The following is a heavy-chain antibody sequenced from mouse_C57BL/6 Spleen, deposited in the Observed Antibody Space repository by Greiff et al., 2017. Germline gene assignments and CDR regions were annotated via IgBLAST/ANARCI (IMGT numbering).Heavy chain of an antibody. CDR3: ARRGGTEVDY. J-gene: IGHJ2*01. D-gene: IGHD1-1*02. Sequence: EVQLQQSGPELVKPGASVKISCKASGYSFTGYTMNWVKQSPEKSLEWIGEINPSTGGTTYNQKFKAKATLTVDKSSSTAYMQLKRLTSEDSSVYYCARRGGTEVDYWGQGTTLTVSS. CDR1: GYSFTGYT. V-gene: IGHV1-42*01. CDR2: INPSTGGT.